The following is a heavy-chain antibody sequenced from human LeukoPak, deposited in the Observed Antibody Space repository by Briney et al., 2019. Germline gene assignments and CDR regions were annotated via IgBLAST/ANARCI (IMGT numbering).Heavy chain of an antibody. J-gene: IGHJ4*02. CDR3: AKDFRGSGSYYYDY. CDR2: ISSSGSTI. Sequence: GGSLRLSCAASGFTFSSYEMNWVRQAPGKGLEWVSYISSSGSTIYYADSVKGRFTISRDNSKNTLYLQMNSLRAEDTAVYYCAKDFRGSGSYYYDYWGQGTLVTVSS. CDR1: GFTFSSYE. D-gene: IGHD3-10*01. V-gene: IGHV3-48*03.